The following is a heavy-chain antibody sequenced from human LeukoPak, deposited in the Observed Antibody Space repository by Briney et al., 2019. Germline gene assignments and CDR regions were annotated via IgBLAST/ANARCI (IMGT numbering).Heavy chain of an antibody. Sequence: SQTLSLTCTVSGGSISSGGYYWSWIRQHPGKGLEWIGYIDYSGSTYYNPSLKSRGTISVDTSKNQFSLNLVSVTAADTAVYYCARTVVVLSTGWYYFDYWGQGTLVTVSS. CDR1: GGSISSGGYY. D-gene: IGHD2-15*01. CDR3: ARTVVVLSTGWYYFDY. V-gene: IGHV4-31*03. J-gene: IGHJ4*02. CDR2: IDYSGST.